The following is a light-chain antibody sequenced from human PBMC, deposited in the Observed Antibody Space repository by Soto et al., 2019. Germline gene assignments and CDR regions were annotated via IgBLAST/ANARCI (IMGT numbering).Light chain of an antibody. J-gene: IGKJ2*01. CDR2: WAS. CDR1: QSVLYSSNNKNY. CDR3: QQYYSTPPYT. Sequence: IVMTQSPDSLAVSLGERATIKCKSSQSVLYSSNNKNYLAWYQQKPGQPPKLLIYWASTREAGVPDRISGRGSGTDFPLTISSLQAEDVAVYYCQQYYSTPPYTFGQGTKLEIK. V-gene: IGKV4-1*01.